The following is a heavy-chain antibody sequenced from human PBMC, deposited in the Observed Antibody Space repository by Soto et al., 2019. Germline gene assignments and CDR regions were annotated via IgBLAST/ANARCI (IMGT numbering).Heavy chain of an antibody. D-gene: IGHD4-17*01. J-gene: IGHJ6*02. V-gene: IGHV3-23*01. CDR3: AGDYLRLNTLNGNFYSFGMDV. CDR1: GITFTTYA. CDR2: VAANVTNR. Sequence: EVQLLQSGGGLVQPGGSLSLSCAASGITFTTYAMSWVRQAPGKGLEWVSTVAANVTNRHYADFVKGRFTISRDNSKNTLSLQMSSLRVEDTAIYYCAGDYLRLNTLNGNFYSFGMDVWGQGTAVTVSS.